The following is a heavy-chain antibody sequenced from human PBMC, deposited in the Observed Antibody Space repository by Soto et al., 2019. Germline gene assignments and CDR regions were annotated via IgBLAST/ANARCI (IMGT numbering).Heavy chain of an antibody. V-gene: IGHV3-23*01. D-gene: IGHD3-22*01. J-gene: IGHJ4*02. CDR3: AKARIAVSYYYDSSGYYYLNY. CDR2: ISGSGGST. CDR1: GFNFSSYA. Sequence: GGSLRLSCAASGFNFSSYAMSWVRQAPGKGLDWVSAISGSGGSTYYADSVKGRFTISRDNSKNTLYLQMNSLRAEDTAVYYCAKARIAVSYYYDSSGYYYLNYWGQGTLVTVSS.